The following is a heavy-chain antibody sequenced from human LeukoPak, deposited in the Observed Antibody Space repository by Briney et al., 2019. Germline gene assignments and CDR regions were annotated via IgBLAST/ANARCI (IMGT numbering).Heavy chain of an antibody. J-gene: IGHJ5*02. CDR2: ISGSGGST. CDR3: AKDRRESGTYNWFDP. V-gene: IGHV3-23*01. Sequence: PWGSLRLSCAASGFTFSSYAMSWVRQAPGKGLEWVSSISGSGGSTYYADSVKGRFTISRDTSNNTLYLQMNSLRAEDTAVYYCAKDRRESGTYNWFDPWGQGTLVTVSS. CDR1: GFTFSSYA. D-gene: IGHD1-7*01.